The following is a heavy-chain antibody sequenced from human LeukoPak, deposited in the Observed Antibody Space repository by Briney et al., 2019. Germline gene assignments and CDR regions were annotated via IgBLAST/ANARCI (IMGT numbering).Heavy chain of an antibody. Sequence: PGGSLRLSCAASGFTFSSYSMNWVRQAPGKGLEWVSSISSSSYIYYADSVKGRFTISRDNPKNSLYLKMNSLRAEDTAVYYCARATYDILTGYREDDAFDIWGQGTMVTVSS. CDR2: ISSSSYI. J-gene: IGHJ3*02. D-gene: IGHD3-9*01. CDR3: ARATYDILTGYREDDAFDI. CDR1: GFTFSSYS. V-gene: IGHV3-21*01.